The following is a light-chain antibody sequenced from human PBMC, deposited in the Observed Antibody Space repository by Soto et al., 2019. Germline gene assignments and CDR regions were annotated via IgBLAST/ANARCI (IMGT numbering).Light chain of an antibody. J-gene: IGKJ3*01. Sequence: EIVFTQSPGTLSLSPGERATLSCRASESVSTSYLAWYQQKPGQAPRLLIYGASGRATGIPDRFSVSASGTDFTLTISRLEPEDFAVYYCQHYGTSALFGPGTKVDIK. CDR2: GAS. V-gene: IGKV3-20*01. CDR3: QHYGTSAL. CDR1: ESVSTSY.